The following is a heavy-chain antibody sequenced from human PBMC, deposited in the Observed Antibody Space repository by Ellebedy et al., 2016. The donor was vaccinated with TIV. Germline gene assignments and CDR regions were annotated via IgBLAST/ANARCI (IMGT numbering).Heavy chain of an antibody. V-gene: IGHV3-23*01. CDR1: GFTFSNYA. D-gene: IGHD2-21*02. CDR3: AKATDPYCGGDCYYEY. Sequence: GESLKISCAASGFTFSNYAMSWVRQAPGKGLEWVSAISGSAASTYYAYSVKGRFTIPRDNSKNTLYLQMNSLRAEDTALYYFAKATDPYCGGDCYYEYWGQGTLVAVSS. CDR2: ISGSAAST. J-gene: IGHJ4*02.